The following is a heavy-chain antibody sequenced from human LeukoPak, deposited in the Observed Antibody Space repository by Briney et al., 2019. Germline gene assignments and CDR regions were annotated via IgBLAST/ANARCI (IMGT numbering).Heavy chain of an antibody. V-gene: IGHV3-21*01. CDR3: ARDLEAYCSGGSCQAFDY. CDR1: GFTFSSYA. J-gene: IGHJ4*02. CDR2: ISGSSSYI. Sequence: GGSLRLSCAASGFTFSSYAMHWVRQAPGKGLEWVSSISGSSSYIYYADSVKGRFTISRDNARNSLYLQMSSLRAEDTALYYCARDLEAYCSGGSCQAFDYWGQGTLVTVSS. D-gene: IGHD2-15*01.